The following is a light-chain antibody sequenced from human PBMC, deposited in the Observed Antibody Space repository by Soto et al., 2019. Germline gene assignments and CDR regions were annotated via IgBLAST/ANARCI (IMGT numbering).Light chain of an antibody. J-gene: IGKJ2*01. V-gene: IGKV3-15*01. CDR2: RAS. CDR3: KQYYNWPEYT. Sequence: ETVMTQSPATLSVSPGESATLSCRASQNVGSSLAWYQQRPGQAPSLLIYRASTMATGIPARFTGRGSGTVFTLTISSLQSEDFAVYYCKQYYNWPEYTFGQGSKLEIK. CDR1: QNVGSS.